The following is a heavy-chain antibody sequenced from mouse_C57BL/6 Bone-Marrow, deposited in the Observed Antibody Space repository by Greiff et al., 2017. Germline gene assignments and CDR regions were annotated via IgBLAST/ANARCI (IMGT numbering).Heavy chain of an antibody. J-gene: IGHJ3*01. V-gene: IGHV8-8*01. CDR2: IWWDDDK. Sequence: LQESGPGILQPSQTLSLTCSFSGFSLSTFGMGVGWIRQPSGKGLEWLAHIWWDDDKYYNPALKSRLTISKDTSKNQVFLKIANVDTADTATYYCARIAPYYGQGFAYWGQGTLVTVSA. CDR1: GFSLSTFGMG. D-gene: IGHD2-10*01. CDR3: ARIAPYYGQGFAY.